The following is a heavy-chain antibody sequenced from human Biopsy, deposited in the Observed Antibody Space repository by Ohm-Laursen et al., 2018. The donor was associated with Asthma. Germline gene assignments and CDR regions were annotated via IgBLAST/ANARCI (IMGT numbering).Heavy chain of an antibody. Sequence: SLRLSCTASGFTFRNFGMHWVRQAPGKGLEWVSSISASGVRTFYADSVKGRFTVSRDSSRNTLYLQLSTLRAEDTAVYFCAKITTDRQKANNWFDPWGQGTLVTVSS. CDR3: AKITTDRQKANNWFDP. CDR2: ISASGVRT. D-gene: IGHD3-22*01. V-gene: IGHV3-23*01. J-gene: IGHJ5*02. CDR1: GFTFRNFG.